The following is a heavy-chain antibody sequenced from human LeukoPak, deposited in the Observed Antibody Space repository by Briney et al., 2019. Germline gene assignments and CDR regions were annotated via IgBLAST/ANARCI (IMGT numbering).Heavy chain of an antibody. Sequence: GGSLRLSCAASGFTFNNYAMSWVRQAPGKGLEWVSVISGSGGNTHYADSVKGRFTFSRDISKNTLYLQMNSLRAEDTAVYYCAKDPTYYYDSSGYPPDYWGQGTLVTVSS. CDR1: GFTFNNYA. J-gene: IGHJ4*02. D-gene: IGHD3-22*01. V-gene: IGHV3-23*01. CDR2: ISGSGGNT. CDR3: AKDPTYYYDSSGYPPDY.